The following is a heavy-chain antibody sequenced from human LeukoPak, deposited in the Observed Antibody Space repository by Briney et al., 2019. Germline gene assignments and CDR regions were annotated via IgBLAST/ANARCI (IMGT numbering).Heavy chain of an antibody. CDR3: ARDHSTSGSYLPFFDY. Sequence: GASVKVSCKASGYTFTGYYMHWVRQAPGQGLEWMGWINPNSGGTNYAQKFQGWVTMTRDTSISTAYMELSRLRSDDTAVYYCARDHSTSGSYLPFFDYWGQGTLVTVSS. CDR2: INPNSGGT. CDR1: GYTFTGYY. J-gene: IGHJ4*02. V-gene: IGHV1-2*04. D-gene: IGHD1-26*01.